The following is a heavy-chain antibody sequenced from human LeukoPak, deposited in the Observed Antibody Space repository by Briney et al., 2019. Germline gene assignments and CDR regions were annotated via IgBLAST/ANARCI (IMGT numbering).Heavy chain of an antibody. CDR3: ARDWRRTVTTYY. D-gene: IGHD4-17*01. Sequence: ASGKVSCKSSGYTFTSCGIGWVRQRPGQGLEWIGWISAYNGNTNYAQKLECRVTMPTATSTSTAYMELRSLRFDDTAVYYCARDWRRTVTTYYWGQGNLVTVSS. CDR2: ISAYNGNT. J-gene: IGHJ4*02. V-gene: IGHV1-18*01. CDR1: GYTFTSCG.